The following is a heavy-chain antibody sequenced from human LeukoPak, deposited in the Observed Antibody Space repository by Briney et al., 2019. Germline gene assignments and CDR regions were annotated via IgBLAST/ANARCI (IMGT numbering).Heavy chain of an antibody. D-gene: IGHD5-12*01. CDR2: INHSGST. CDR1: VGSFSGYY. CDR3: ASAYDPVKNRYFDY. J-gene: IGHJ4*02. Sequence: TSETLSLTCAVYVGSFSGYYWSWIRQPPGKGLEWIGEINHSGSTNYNPSLKSRITISVDTSKNQFSLKLSSVTAADAAIYYCASAYDPVKNRYFDYWGQGTLVTVSS. V-gene: IGHV4-34*01.